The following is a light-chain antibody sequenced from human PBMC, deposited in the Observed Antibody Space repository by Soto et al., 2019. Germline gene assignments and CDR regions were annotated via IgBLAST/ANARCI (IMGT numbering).Light chain of an antibody. CDR3: QSYDSSLSISV. Sequence: QCVLTQPPSVSGAPGQRVSISCTGTSSNIGAGYDVHWYQHLPGTAPKLLIFGDINRPSGVPDRFSGSKSGTSASLAITGLQAEDEADYYCQSYDSSLSISVFGGGTKVTVL. CDR1: SSNIGAGYD. J-gene: IGLJ2*01. V-gene: IGLV1-40*01. CDR2: GDI.